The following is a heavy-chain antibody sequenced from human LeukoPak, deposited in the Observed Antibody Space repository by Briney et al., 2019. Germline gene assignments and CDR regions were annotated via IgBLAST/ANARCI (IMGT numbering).Heavy chain of an antibody. CDR2: ISGSGGST. J-gene: IGHJ4*02. V-gene: IGHV3-23*01. CDR1: GFTFSSYA. D-gene: IGHD3-22*01. CDR3: AKSWDYYDSSGPIDY. Sequence: GGSLRLSCAASGFTFSSYAMSWVRQAPGKGLEWVSAISGSGGSTYYADSVKGRFTISRDNSKNTLYLQMNSLRAEDTAVYYCAKSWDYYDSSGPIDYWGQGTLVTVSS.